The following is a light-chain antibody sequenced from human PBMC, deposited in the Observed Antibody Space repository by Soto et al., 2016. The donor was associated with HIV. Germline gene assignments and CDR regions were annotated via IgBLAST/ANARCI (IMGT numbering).Light chain of an antibody. CDR2: ATS. J-gene: IGKJ4*01. CDR3: QQYDNLPLT. CDR1: QDITNY. Sequence: DIQMTQSPSSLSASVGDRVTITCRASQDITNYLAWYQQKPGEVPKLLIYATSTLHSGVPSRFGGSSSGTDFTLTISSVQPDDLATYYCQQYDNLPLTFGGGTKVEIK. V-gene: IGKV1-27*01.